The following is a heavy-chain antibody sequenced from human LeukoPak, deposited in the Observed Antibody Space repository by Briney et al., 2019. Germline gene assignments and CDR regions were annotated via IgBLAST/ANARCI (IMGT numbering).Heavy chain of an antibody. CDR2: ISYDGSNK. V-gene: IGHV3-30*04. D-gene: IGHD1-26*01. Sequence: PGRCLRLSCAASGFTFSSYAMHWVRQAPGKGLEWVAVISYDGSNKYYADSVKGRFTISRDNSKNTLYLQMNSLRAEDTAVYYCARVTLGYFDYWGQGTLVTVSS. J-gene: IGHJ4*02. CDR1: GFTFSSYA. CDR3: ARVTLGYFDY.